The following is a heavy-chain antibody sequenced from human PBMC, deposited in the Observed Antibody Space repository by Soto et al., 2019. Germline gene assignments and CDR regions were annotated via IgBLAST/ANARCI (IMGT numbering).Heavy chain of an antibody. Sequence: EVQLLESGGGLVQPGGSLRLSCAASGFTFSSYAMSWVRQAPGKGLEWVSAISGSGGSTYYADSVKGRFTISRDNSKNTLYLQMNSLRAEDTAVYYCAKDRGDTYYDYVWGSYRYGGRDPWGQGTLVTVSS. CDR3: AKDRGDTYYDYVWGSYRYGGRDP. CDR2: ISGSGGST. V-gene: IGHV3-23*01. CDR1: GFTFSSYA. D-gene: IGHD3-16*02. J-gene: IGHJ5*02.